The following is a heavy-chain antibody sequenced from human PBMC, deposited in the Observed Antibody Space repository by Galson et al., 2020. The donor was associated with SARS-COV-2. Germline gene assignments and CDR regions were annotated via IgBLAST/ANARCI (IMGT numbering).Heavy chain of an antibody. V-gene: IGHV3-74*01. D-gene: IGHD6-19*01. CDR2: INSDGSST. J-gene: IGHJ4*02. CDR3: ARVGTRSGWKYYFDY. CDR1: GFTFSSCW. Sequence: TGGSLRLSCAASGFTFSSCWMHWVRQAPGKGLVWVSRINSDGSSTSYADSVKGRFTISRDNAKNTPYLQMNSLRAEDTAVYYCARVGTRSGWKYYFDYWGQGTLVTVSS.